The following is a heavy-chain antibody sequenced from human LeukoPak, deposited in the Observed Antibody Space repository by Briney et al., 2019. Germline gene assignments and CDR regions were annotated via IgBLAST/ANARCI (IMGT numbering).Heavy chain of an antibody. CDR3: ARRSFIGYDSHSGMDV. V-gene: IGHV3-53*04. Sequence: GGSLRLSCAASGFTVSSNYMSWVRQAPGKGLEWVSVIYSGGSTYYADSVKGRFTISRHNSKNTLYLQMNSLRAEDTAVYYCARRSFIGYDSHSGMDVWGQGTTVTVSS. J-gene: IGHJ6*02. CDR1: GFTVSSNY. CDR2: IYSGGST. D-gene: IGHD5-12*01.